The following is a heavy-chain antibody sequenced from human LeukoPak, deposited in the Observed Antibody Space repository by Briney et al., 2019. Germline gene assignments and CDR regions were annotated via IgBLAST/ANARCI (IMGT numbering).Heavy chain of an antibody. V-gene: IGHV1-8*03. Sequence: GASVKVSCKASGYTFTSYDINWVRQATGQGLEWMGWVNPNSGNTGYAQKFQGRVTITRNTSISTAYMELSSLRSEDTAVYYCARLPGRYYYYYMDVWGKGTTVTVSS. CDR2: VNPNSGNT. J-gene: IGHJ6*03. CDR1: GYTFTSYD. D-gene: IGHD3-10*01. CDR3: ARLPGRYYYYYMDV.